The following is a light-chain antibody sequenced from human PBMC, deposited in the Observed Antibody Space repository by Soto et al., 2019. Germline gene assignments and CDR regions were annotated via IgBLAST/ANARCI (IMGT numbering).Light chain of an antibody. V-gene: IGLV1-40*01. CDR2: GNS. CDR3: QSYDSSLSGSV. Sequence: QSVLTQPPSVSGAPGQRVTISCTGSSSNIGADADVHWYQQLPGTAPKLLIYGNSIRPSGVPDRFSGSKSGTSASLAITGLQAEDEADYSCQSYDSSLSGSVFGGGTKLTVL. CDR1: SSNIGADAD. J-gene: IGLJ3*02.